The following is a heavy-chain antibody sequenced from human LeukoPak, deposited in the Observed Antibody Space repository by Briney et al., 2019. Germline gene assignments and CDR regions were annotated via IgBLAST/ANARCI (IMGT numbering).Heavy chain of an antibody. J-gene: IGHJ4*02. V-gene: IGHV3-23*01. CDR1: GFTFSSYY. Sequence: GGSLRLSCAASGFTFSSYYMSWVRQAPGKGLEWVSSISGSGGSTYYADSVKGRFTVSRDNAKNTLYLQMNSLTAEDTALYVCAKDQSSGTYYDYWGQGTLVTVSS. CDR3: AKDQSSGTYYDY. CDR2: ISGSGGST. D-gene: IGHD1-26*01.